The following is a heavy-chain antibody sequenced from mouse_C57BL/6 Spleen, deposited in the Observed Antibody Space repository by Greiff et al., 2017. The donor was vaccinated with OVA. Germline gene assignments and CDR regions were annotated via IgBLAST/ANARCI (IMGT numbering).Heavy chain of an antibody. D-gene: IGHD1-1*02. J-gene: IGHJ3*01. CDR2: INPNNGGT. CDR3: ARVRYYDVFAY. V-gene: IGHV1-26*01. Sequence: EVQLQQSGPELVKPGASVKISCKASGYTFTDYYMNWVKQSHGKSLEWIGDINPNNGGTSYNQKFKGKATLTVDKSSSTAYMELRSLTSEDAAVYYCARVRYYDVFAYWGQGTLVTVSA. CDR1: GYTFTDYY.